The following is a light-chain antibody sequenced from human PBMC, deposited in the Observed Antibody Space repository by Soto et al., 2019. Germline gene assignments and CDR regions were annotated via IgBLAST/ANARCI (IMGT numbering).Light chain of an antibody. Sequence: DIQLTQSPSFLSSSLGDTVTLTPPACQGMSTYLAWYQQKPGKVPKLLIRSASTLQSGVPPRFSGGGSGTEFTLTISTLQPDDSGIYYCQQLNGYQLAFGGGTKVDIK. J-gene: IGKJ4*01. V-gene: IGKV1-9*01. CDR3: QQLNGYQLA. CDR2: SAS. CDR1: QGMSTY.